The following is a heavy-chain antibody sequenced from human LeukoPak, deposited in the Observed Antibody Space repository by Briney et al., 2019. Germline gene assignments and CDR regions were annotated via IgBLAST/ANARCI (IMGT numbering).Heavy chain of an antibody. CDR3: ARYYDFWSGYYRGYYYYMDV. D-gene: IGHD3-3*01. J-gene: IGHJ6*03. Sequence: SETLSLTYTVSGGSISSGSYYWSWIRQPAGKGLEWIGRIYTSGSTNYNPSLKSRVTISADTSKNQFSLKLSSVTAADTAVYYCARYYDFWSGYYRGYYYYMDVWGKGTTVTVSS. CDR2: IYTSGST. CDR1: GGSISSGSYY. V-gene: IGHV4-61*02.